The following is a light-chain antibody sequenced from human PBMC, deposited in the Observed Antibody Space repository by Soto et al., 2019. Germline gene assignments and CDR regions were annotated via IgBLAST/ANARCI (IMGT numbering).Light chain of an antibody. CDR1: SSNIGSNY. V-gene: IGLV1-47*01. CDR3: GGWDDSLSGPV. J-gene: IGLJ2*01. Sequence: QSVLTQPPSASGTPGQRVNISCSGSSSNIGSNYVYWYRQFPGTAPKLLIQRNNQRPSGVPARFSGSKSGTSASLAISGLRAEDEADYCCGGWDDSLSGPVFGGGTKVTVL. CDR2: RNN.